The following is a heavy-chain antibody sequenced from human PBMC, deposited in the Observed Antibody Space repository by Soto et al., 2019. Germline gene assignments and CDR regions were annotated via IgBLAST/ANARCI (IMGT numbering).Heavy chain of an antibody. CDR1: GDSVSSNSAA. V-gene: IGHV6-1*01. D-gene: IGHD6-19*01. CDR2: TYYRSKWYN. Sequence: QSQTLSLTCAISGDSVSSNSAAWNWIRQSPSRGLEWLGRTYYRSKWYNDYAVSVKSRITINPDTSKNQFSLQLNSVTPEDTAVYYCAREGYHIAVAGQFDYWGQGTLVTVSS. CDR3: AREGYHIAVAGQFDY. J-gene: IGHJ4*02.